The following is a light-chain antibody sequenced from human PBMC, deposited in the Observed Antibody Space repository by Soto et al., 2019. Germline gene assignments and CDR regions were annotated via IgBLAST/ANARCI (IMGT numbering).Light chain of an antibody. CDR3: GSWDATLSSPWV. J-gene: IGLJ3*02. V-gene: IGLV1-51*01. CDR2: DNN. CDR1: SSNIDNSY. Sequence: QSVLTQPPSVSAAPGQKVTISCSGISSNIDNSYISWYQHFPGTAPKLLIYDNNERPSGIPDRFSGSKSGTSATLAITGLQAGDEAGYYCGSWDATLSSPWVFGGGTKLTVL.